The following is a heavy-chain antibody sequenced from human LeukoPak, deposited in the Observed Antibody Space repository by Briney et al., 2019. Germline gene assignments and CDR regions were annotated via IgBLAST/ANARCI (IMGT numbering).Heavy chain of an antibody. J-gene: IGHJ5*02. Sequence: ASVKVSCKASGGTFSSYAISWVRQAPGQGLEWMGGIIPIFGTANCAQKFQGRVTITADKSTSTAYMELSSLRSEDTAVYYCAREGGSGSYFWFDPWGQGTLVTVSS. D-gene: IGHD3-10*01. CDR2: IIPIFGTA. CDR3: AREGGSGSYFWFDP. V-gene: IGHV1-69*06. CDR1: GGTFSSYA.